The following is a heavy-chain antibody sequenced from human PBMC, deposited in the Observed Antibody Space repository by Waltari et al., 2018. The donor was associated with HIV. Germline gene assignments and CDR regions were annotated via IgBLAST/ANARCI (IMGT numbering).Heavy chain of an antibody. CDR1: GGASHRYS. D-gene: IGHD3-10*01. CDR2: IYYGGST. V-gene: IGHV4-39*01. CDR3: ARHDPGTYYYFDY. J-gene: IGHJ4*02. Sequence: QLQLQESGPGRVKPSETLSLNCSVPGGASHRYSWGWLRQPPGKGLEWIGSIYYGGSTFYNSSLKSRLTISVDTSKNQFSLKLSSVTAADTAVYYCARHDPGTYYYFDYWGQGTLVTVSS.